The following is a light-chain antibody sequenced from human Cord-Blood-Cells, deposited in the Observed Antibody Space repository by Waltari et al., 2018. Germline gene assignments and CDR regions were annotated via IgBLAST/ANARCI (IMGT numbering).Light chain of an antibody. Sequence: QSALTPPASVSGSPGQSITIPCTGTSIDCGSYTLLSWYQQHPGKAPKLMIYEGSKRPSGVSNRFSGSKSGNTASLTISGLQAEDEADYYCCSYAGSSTWVFGGGTKLTVL. V-gene: IGLV2-23*01. CDR2: EGS. J-gene: IGLJ3*02. CDR1: SIDCGSYTL. CDR3: CSYAGSSTWV.